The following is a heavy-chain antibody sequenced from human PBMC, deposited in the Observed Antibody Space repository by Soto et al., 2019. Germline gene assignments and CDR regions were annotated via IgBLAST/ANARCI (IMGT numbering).Heavy chain of an antibody. CDR2: IYKSTTT. CDR1: GDSTSTVDYF. Sequence: SETLSLTCSVSGDSTSTVDYFWAWIRQPPGQALEYIGYIYKSTTTYYNPSFESRVAISLDTSKSQFSLNVTSVTAADTAVYFCARGRYCLTGRCFPNWFDSWGQGTLVTVSS. CDR3: ARGRYCLTGRCFPNWFDS. V-gene: IGHV4-30-4*01. J-gene: IGHJ5*01. D-gene: IGHD2-15*01.